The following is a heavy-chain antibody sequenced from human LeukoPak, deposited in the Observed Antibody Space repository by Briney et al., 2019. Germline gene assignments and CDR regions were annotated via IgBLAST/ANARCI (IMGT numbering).Heavy chain of an antibody. D-gene: IGHD2-15*01. CDR1: GGSINYYY. Sequence: PSETLSLTCTVSGGSINYYYWMWIRQPPGKGLEWIGYIYYSGGTHYNPSLKSRVTMLIDTSKNQFSLKLTAVTAADTAVYYCASNGYCSGGSCYWGHDYWGQGTLVTVSS. CDR2: IYYSGGT. J-gene: IGHJ4*02. V-gene: IGHV4-59*12. CDR3: ASNGYCSGGSCYWGHDY.